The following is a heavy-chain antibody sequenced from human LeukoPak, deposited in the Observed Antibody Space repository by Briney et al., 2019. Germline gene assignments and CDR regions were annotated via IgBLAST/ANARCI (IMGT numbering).Heavy chain of an antibody. D-gene: IGHD2-2*01. CDR3: ARQWRSIVVVPAALGWWFDP. CDR1: GGSISSSSYY. Sequence: PSETLSLTCTVSGGSISSSSYYWGWIRQPPGKGLEWIGSIYYRGSTYYNPSLKSRVTISVDTSKNQFSLKLSSVTAAGTAVYYCARQWRSIVVVPAALGWWFDPWGQGTLVTVSS. V-gene: IGHV4-39*01. CDR2: IYYRGST. J-gene: IGHJ5*02.